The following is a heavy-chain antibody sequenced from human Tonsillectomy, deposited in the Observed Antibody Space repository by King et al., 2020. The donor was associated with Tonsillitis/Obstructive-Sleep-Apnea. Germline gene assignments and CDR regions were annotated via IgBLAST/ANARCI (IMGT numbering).Heavy chain of an antibody. Sequence: VQLVESGGGLVKPGGSLRLSCAASGFIFSNAWMSWVRQAPGKGLEWVGRHKSKTDGGTTDYAAPVKGRFTISSDDSENTLYLQMNSLKTEDAGVYYCTTESRGVPVWGKGTSVTVSS. CDR3: TTESRGVPV. J-gene: IGHJ6*04. V-gene: IGHV3-15*01. D-gene: IGHD2-8*01. CDR1: GFIFSNAW. CDR2: HKSKTDGGTT.